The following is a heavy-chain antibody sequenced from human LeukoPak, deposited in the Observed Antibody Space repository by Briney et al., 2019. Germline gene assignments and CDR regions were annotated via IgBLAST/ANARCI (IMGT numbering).Heavy chain of an antibody. CDR3: AKTSGSPHYFDY. J-gene: IGHJ4*02. V-gene: IGHV3-53*01. CDR2: LYSGGST. Sequence: GGSLRLSCAASGFTVSTNYMSWVRQAPGKGLEWVSVLYSGGSTYYADSVKGRFTISRDNSKDRLYLQMDTLRAEDTAVYYCAKTSGSPHYFDYWGQGALVTVSS. CDR1: GFTVSTNY. D-gene: IGHD3-10*01.